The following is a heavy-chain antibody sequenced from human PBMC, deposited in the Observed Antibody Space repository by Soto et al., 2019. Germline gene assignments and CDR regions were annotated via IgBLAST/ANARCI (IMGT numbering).Heavy chain of an antibody. V-gene: IGHV3-30*18. CDR1: GFTFSSYA. Sequence: PGGSLRLSCAASGFTFSSYAMSWVRQAPGKGLEWVAVISYDGSNKYYADSVKGRFTISRDNSKNTLYLQMDSLRAEDSAVYYCAKASSSWDGYYYYGMDVWGPGTTVTVSS. CDR3: AKASSSWDGYYYYGMDV. CDR2: ISYDGSNK. D-gene: IGHD6-13*01. J-gene: IGHJ6*02.